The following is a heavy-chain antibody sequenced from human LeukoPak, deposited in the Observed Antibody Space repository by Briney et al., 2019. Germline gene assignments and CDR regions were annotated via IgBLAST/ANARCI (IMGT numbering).Heavy chain of an antibody. CDR3: AGLPEFCRRTNWYSF. V-gene: IGHV4-59*08. D-gene: IGHD2-2*01. Sequence: SETLSLICTVSGGSISSYYWSWIRQPPGKGLEWIGYIYYSASTNYNPSLKSRVTISVDTSKNKFSLKLSTVTAADTAVYYCAGLPEFCRRTNWYSFWGQGNRVTVSS. CDR1: GGSISSYY. J-gene: IGHJ4*02. CDR2: IYYSAST.